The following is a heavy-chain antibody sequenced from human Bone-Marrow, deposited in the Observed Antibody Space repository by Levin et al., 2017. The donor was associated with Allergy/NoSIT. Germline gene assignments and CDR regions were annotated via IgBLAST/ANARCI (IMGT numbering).Heavy chain of an antibody. CDR3: AGDIDFAVALFDY. Sequence: MASETLSLTCTVSGGSISTFPYCWGWVRQPPGKGLEWITSIAHSGTTYYNPSLETRVTISADMSQNQFSLKLTSLTAADTAFYYCAGDIDFAVALFDYWGQGILVTVSS. V-gene: IGHV4-39*07. D-gene: IGHD3-9*01. CDR2: IAHSGTT. J-gene: IGHJ4*01. CDR1: GGSISTFPYC.